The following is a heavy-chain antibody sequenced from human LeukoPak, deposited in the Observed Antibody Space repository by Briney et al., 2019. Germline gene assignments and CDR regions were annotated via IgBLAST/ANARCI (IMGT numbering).Heavy chain of an antibody. J-gene: IGHJ4*02. CDR1: GGSFSGYY. Sequence: PSETLSLTRAVYGGSFSGYYWSWIRQPPGKGLEWIGEINHSGSTNYNPSLKSRVTISVDTSKNQFSLKLSSVTAADTAVYYCARSHYSSSWFDYWGQGTLVTVSS. CDR2: INHSGST. D-gene: IGHD6-13*01. CDR3: ARSHYSSSWFDY. V-gene: IGHV4-34*01.